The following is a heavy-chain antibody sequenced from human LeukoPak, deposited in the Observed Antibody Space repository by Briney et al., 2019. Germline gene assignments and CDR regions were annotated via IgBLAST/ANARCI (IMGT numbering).Heavy chain of an antibody. D-gene: IGHD5-12*01. V-gene: IGHV1-18*01. J-gene: IGHJ6*02. Sequence: GASVKVSCKASGYTFTSYAISWVQQAPGQGLEWMGWISGYNGNTNYAQKLQGRVTMTTDTSTTTAYMELRSLRSDDTAVYYCARDVSPENSAYDWAIYYYYTMDVWGQGTTVTVSS. CDR3: ARDVSPENSAYDWAIYYYYTMDV. CDR1: GYTFTSYA. CDR2: ISGYNGNT.